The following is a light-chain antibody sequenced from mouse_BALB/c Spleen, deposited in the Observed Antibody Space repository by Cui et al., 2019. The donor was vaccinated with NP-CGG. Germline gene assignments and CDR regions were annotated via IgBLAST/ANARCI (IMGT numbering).Light chain of an antibody. J-gene: IGLJ1*01. V-gene: IGLV1*01. Sequence: QAVVTQESAPTTSPGETVTLTCRSSIGAVTTSNYCNWVQEKPDHLFTGLIGGSNNRVPGVPARFSGSLIGDKAALTITGAQTEDEAIYFCALWYSNHWVFGGGTKLTVL. CDR2: GSN. CDR3: ALWYSNHWV. CDR1: IGAVTTSNY.